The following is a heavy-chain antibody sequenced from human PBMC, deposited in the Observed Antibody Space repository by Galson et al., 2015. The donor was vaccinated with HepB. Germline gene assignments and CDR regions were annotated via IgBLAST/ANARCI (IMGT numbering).Heavy chain of an antibody. CDR1: GFTFSSYA. CDR2: ISYDGSNK. J-gene: IGHJ4*02. D-gene: IGHD3-10*01. V-gene: IGHV3-30*04. Sequence: SLRLSCAASGFTFSSYAMHWVRQAPGKGLEWVAVISYDGSNKYYADSVKGRFTISRDNSKNTLYLQMNSLRAEDTAVYYCARILSSMVRGVMSFDYWGQGTLVTVSS. CDR3: ARILSSMVRGVMSFDY.